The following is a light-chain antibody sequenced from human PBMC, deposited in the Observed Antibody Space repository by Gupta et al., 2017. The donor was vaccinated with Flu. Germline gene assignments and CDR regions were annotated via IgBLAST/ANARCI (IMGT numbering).Light chain of an antibody. CDR1: QSISSW. Sequence: DIQMTQSPSTLSASVGDRVTITCRASQSISSWLAWFQHKPGKAPKFLIYKASNLESGVPSRFSGSGSGTEFTLTINNLQPDDFATYYCQQDNSYSWTFGQGTXVEIK. CDR3: QQDNSYSWT. V-gene: IGKV1-5*03. CDR2: KAS. J-gene: IGKJ1*01.